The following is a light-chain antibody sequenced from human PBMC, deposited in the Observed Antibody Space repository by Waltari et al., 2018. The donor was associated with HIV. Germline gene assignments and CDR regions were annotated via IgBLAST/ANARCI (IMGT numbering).Light chain of an antibody. Sequence: QSALHQPASVSGSPGQSLTNHCTGPRSDVGGYNHVSWYQQHPGKAPKLMIYDVSNRPSGVSNRFSGSKSGNTASLTISGLQAEDEADYYCSSYTSTYVFGTGTKVTVL. CDR3: SSYTSTYV. V-gene: IGLV2-14*01. CDR2: DVS. CDR1: RSDVGGYNH. J-gene: IGLJ1*01.